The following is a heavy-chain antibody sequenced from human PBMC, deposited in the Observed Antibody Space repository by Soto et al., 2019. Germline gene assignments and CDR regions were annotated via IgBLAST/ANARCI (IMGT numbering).Heavy chain of an antibody. CDR1: GFTFSSYA. CDR3: VKSRGGNNFDFFD. J-gene: IGHJ4*02. D-gene: IGHD5-12*01. Sequence: LRLSCSASGFTFSSYAMHWVRQAPGKGLEYVSGIRGNGDPPFYADSVKGRFTISRDNSKNTLYLQMSSLSADDTAVYYCVKSRGGNNFDFFDWGQGALVTVSS. CDR2: IRGNGDPP. V-gene: IGHV3-64D*06.